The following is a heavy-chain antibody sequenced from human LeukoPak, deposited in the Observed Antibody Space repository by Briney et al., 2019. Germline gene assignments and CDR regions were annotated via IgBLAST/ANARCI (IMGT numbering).Heavy chain of an antibody. V-gene: IGHV4-59*01. CDR2: VYYRGST. J-gene: IGHJ4*02. CDR3: AGEGGGIYDSSGYYPGSFDY. D-gene: IGHD3-22*01. CDR1: GGSINYYY. Sequence: SETLYLPCTVSGGSINYYYWSWIRQPPGKGLEWIGYVYYRGSTNYNASLKSRVSISVDTSKNQFSRTLSSVTAADTAVYYWAGEGGGIYDSSGYYPGSFDYWGQGTLVTVSS.